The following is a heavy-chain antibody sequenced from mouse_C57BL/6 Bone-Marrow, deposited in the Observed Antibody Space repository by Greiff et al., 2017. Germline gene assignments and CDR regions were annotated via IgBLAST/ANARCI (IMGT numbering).Heavy chain of an antibody. CDR3: ARRRGLRLYFDY. CDR2: IAPADSYT. J-gene: IGHJ2*01. D-gene: IGHD2-4*01. Sequence: VQLQQPGAGLVLPGASVRLSCKASGYTFTSYWMHWVQQRPGQGLEWIGDIAPADSYTTYNQKFTGKSTLTVDKSSSTAYLQLSSLTSEDSAVYYWARRRGLRLYFDYWGQGTTLTVSS. CDR1: GYTFTSYW. V-gene: IGHV1-69*01.